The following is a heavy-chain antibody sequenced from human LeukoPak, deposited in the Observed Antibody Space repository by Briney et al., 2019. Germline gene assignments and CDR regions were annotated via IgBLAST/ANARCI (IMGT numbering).Heavy chain of an antibody. V-gene: IGHV3-33*01. J-gene: IGHJ4*02. Sequence: PGGSLRLSCAAFGFTFSRHGMHWVRQAPGKGLEWVAVIWNDGSIEYYANSVKGRFAISRDNSKNTLFLQMTSLRAEDTAVYYCAGGGAWRLDYWGQGALVTVSS. D-gene: IGHD3-16*01. CDR3: AGGGAWRLDY. CDR1: GFTFSRHG. CDR2: IWNDGSIE.